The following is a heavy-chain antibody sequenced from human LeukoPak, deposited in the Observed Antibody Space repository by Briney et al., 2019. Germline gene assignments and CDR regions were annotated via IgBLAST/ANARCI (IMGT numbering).Heavy chain of an antibody. Sequence: SETLSLTCTVSGGSISSYYWSWIRQPPGKGLEWIGYIYYSGSTNYNPSLKSRVTISVDTSKNQFSLKLSSVTAADTAVYYCARRHYTLYYYGSGGVEYFDYWGQGTLVTVSS. V-gene: IGHV4-59*12. J-gene: IGHJ4*02. D-gene: IGHD3-10*01. CDR1: GGSISSYY. CDR2: IYYSGST. CDR3: ARRHYTLYYYGSGGVEYFDY.